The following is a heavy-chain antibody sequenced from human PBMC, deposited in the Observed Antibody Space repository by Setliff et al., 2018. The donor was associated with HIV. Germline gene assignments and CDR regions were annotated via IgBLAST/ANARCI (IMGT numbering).Heavy chain of an antibody. V-gene: IGHV3-7*01. CDR2: IKKDGSEK. D-gene: IGHD3-22*01. Sequence: GESLKISCEASGFTFSTYWMSWVRQAPGKGLEWVANIKKDGSEKFYVDSGKGRFTISRDNAKNSLSLQMNSLRAEDTAVYYCARYAGGYPLNDVFDIWGQGTMVTVSS. CDR3: ARYAGGYPLNDVFDI. J-gene: IGHJ3*02. CDR1: GFTFSTYW.